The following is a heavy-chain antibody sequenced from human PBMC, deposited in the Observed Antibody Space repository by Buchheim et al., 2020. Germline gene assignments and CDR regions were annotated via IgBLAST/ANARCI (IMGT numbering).Heavy chain of an antibody. V-gene: IGHV3-23*01. J-gene: IGHJ4*02. D-gene: IGHD3-10*01. CDR3: AKTTSPRITMVRGKGYFDY. Sequence: EVQLLESGGGLVQPGGSLRLSCAASGFTFSSYAMSWVRQAPGKGLEWVSAISGSGGSTYYADSVKGRFTISRDNSKNTLYLQMNILRAEDTAVYYCAKTTSPRITMVRGKGYFDYWGQGTL. CDR1: GFTFSSYA. CDR2: ISGSGGST.